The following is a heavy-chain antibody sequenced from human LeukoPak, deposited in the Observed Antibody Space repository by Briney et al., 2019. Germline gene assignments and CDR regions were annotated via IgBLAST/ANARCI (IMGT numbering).Heavy chain of an antibody. CDR2: INHSGST. D-gene: IGHD3-3*01. CDR3: ARARPPRITIFGVVHAFDI. Sequence: SETLSLTCAVYGGSFSGYYWSWIRQPPGKGLEWIGEINHSGSTNYNPSLKSRVTISVDTSKNQLSLKLSSVTAADTAVYYCARARPPRITIFGVVHAFDIWGQGTMVTVSS. CDR1: GGSFSGYY. J-gene: IGHJ3*02. V-gene: IGHV4-34*01.